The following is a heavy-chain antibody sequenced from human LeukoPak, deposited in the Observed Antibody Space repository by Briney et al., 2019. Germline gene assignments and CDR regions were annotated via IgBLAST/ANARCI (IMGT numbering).Heavy chain of an antibody. Sequence: GESLKISCKGSGYSFTSYWIGWVRQMPGKGLEWMGIIYPGDSDTRYSPSFQGQVTISADKSISTAYLQWSSLKASDTAMHYCARSYQHRYYSMDVWGKGTTVTVSS. CDR1: GYSFTSYW. CDR3: ARSYQHRYYSMDV. D-gene: IGHD2-21*01. J-gene: IGHJ6*03. CDR2: IYPGDSDT. V-gene: IGHV5-51*01.